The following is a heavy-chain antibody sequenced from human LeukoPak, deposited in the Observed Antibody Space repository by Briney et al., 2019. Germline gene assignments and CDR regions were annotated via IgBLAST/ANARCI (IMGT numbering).Heavy chain of an antibody. Sequence: SETLSLTCTVSGGSISSSSYYWGWIRQPPGKGLEWIGSIYYNGSTYYNPSLKSRVTISVDTSKNQFSLKLSSVTAADTAVYYCARHAPAAGFDYWGQGTLVTVSS. CDR2: IYYNGST. CDR1: GGSISSSSYY. J-gene: IGHJ4*02. V-gene: IGHV4-39*01. D-gene: IGHD6-13*01. CDR3: ARHAPAAGFDY.